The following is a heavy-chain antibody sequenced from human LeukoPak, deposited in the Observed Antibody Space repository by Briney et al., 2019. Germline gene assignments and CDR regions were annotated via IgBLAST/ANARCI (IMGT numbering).Heavy chain of an antibody. Sequence: PGGSLRLSCAASGFTFSSYSMNWVRQAPGKGLEWVSSISSSSYIYHADSAKGRFTISRDNAKNSLYLQMNSLRAEDTAVYYCARDRIVGATTGDYWGQGTLVTVSS. CDR3: ARDRIVGATTGDY. J-gene: IGHJ4*02. D-gene: IGHD1-26*01. V-gene: IGHV3-21*01. CDR1: GFTFSSYS. CDR2: ISSSSYI.